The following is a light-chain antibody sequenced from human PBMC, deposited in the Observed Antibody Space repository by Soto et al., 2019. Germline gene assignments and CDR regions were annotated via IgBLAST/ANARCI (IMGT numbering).Light chain of an antibody. CDR3: QQYKSYPLT. CDR2: KAS. J-gene: IGKJ4*01. Sequence: DIQMTQYPSTLSASVGHRAPITCRASQSISSWLAWYQQKPGKAPNLLIYKASTLESGVPSRCSGSGSGTEFTPTSSSVPPDDFATYCCQQYKSYPLTFGRGTKMDIK. V-gene: IGKV1-5*03. CDR1: QSISSW.